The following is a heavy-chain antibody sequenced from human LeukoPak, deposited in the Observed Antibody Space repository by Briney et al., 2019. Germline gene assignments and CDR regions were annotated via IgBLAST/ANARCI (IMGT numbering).Heavy chain of an antibody. CDR2: TYSKSRWYF. CDR1: GDSVSSNSAC. Sequence: SQTLSLTCAISGDSVSSNSACWNWIRQSPSRGLEWLGRTYSKSRWYFEYAVSVKSRITINPDTSKNQSSLQLNSVTPEDTAVYYCTRGRLKTGMDVWGKGTTVTVSS. V-gene: IGHV6-1*01. CDR3: TRGRLKTGMDV. J-gene: IGHJ6*04.